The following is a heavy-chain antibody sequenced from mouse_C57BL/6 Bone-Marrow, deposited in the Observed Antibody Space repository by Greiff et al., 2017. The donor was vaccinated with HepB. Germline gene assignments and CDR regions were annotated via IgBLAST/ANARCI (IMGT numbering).Heavy chain of an antibody. CDR1: GFNIKDDY. V-gene: IGHV14-4*01. Sequence: EVKLQESGAELVRPGASVKLSCTASGFNIKDDYMHWVKQSPEQGLEWIGWIDPENGDTEYASKFQGKATITADTSSNTTYLQLSSLTSEDTAVYYCTTMSLISTVVATDYWGQGTSVTVSS. CDR3: TTMSLISTVVATDY. J-gene: IGHJ4*01. D-gene: IGHD1-1*01. CDR2: IDPENGDT.